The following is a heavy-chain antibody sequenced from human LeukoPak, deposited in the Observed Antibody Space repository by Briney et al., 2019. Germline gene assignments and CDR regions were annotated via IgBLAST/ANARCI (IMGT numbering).Heavy chain of an antibody. CDR2: IRSKAHNYAT. D-gene: IGHD1-26*01. V-gene: IGHV3-73*01. CDR1: GFTFSGFA. CDR3: TRVFLKSYSDAFDI. J-gene: IGHJ3*02. Sequence: PGGSLRLSCAASGFTFSGFAFHWVRQASGKGLEWVGRIRSKAHNYATVYAASVKGRFTISGDDSKNATYLQMNSLKTEDTAVYYCTRVFLKSYSDAFDIWGQGTMVTVSS.